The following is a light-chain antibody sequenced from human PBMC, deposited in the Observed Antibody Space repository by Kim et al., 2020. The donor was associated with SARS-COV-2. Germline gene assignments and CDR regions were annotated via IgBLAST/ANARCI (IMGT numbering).Light chain of an antibody. J-gene: IGLJ1*01. CDR2: EVN. CDR1: NSDIGGYNY. CDR3: SSYSSNTSSALFV. V-gene: IGLV2-14*01. Sequence: QSVLTQPAPVSGSPGQSITISCTGTNSDIGGYNYVSWYQQYPGKAPKLMIYEVNKRPSGLSNRFSGSKSGNTASLTISGLQAEDEADYYCSSYSSNTSSALFVFAAGTKVTVL.